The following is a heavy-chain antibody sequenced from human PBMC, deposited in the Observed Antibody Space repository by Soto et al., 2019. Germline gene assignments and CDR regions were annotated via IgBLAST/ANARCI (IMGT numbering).Heavy chain of an antibody. CDR1: GFTFSSYA. J-gene: IGHJ5*02. Sequence: GGSLRLSCAASGFTFSSYAMSWVRQAPGKGLEWVSAISGSGGSTYYADSVKGQFTISRDNSKNTLYLQMNSLRAEDTAVYYCAKDLKGHYDFWSGYSWGQGALVTVSS. CDR2: ISGSGGST. CDR3: AKDLKGHYDFWSGYS. V-gene: IGHV3-23*01. D-gene: IGHD3-3*01.